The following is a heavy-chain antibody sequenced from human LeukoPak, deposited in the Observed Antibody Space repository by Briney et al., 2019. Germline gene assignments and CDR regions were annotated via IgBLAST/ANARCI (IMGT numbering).Heavy chain of an antibody. D-gene: IGHD1-26*01. CDR2: IYSGGST. CDR3: AREAVGATHFDY. J-gene: IGHJ4*02. V-gene: IGHV3-53*01. CDR1: GFTVSSNY. Sequence: GGSLRLSCAASGFTVSSNYMTWVRQAPGKGLEWVSVIYSGGSTYYADSVKGRFTISRDNSKNTLYLQMNSLRAGDTAVYYCAREAVGATHFDYWGQGTLVTVSS.